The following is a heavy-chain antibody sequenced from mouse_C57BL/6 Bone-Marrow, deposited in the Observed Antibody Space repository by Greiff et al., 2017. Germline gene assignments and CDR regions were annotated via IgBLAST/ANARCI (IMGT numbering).Heavy chain of an antibody. CDR1: GYTFTGYW. CDR2: ILPGSGST. D-gene: IGHD2-1*01. CDR3: ARRGNYSPYYIDY. V-gene: IGHV1-9*01. Sequence: QVQLQQSGAELMKPGASVKLSCKATGYTFTGYWIEWVKQRPGHGLEWIGEILPGSGSTTYTEKFKGKATFTADPSSNTAYMQLSSLTTEDSAIYYCARRGNYSPYYIDYWGQGTTLTVSS. J-gene: IGHJ2*01.